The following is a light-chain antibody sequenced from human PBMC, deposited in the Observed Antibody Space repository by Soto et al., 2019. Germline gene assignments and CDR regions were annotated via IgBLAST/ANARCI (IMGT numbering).Light chain of an antibody. J-gene: IGLJ2*01. CDR3: QTWGTGPYVL. CDR2: LNSDGSH. V-gene: IGLV4-69*01. CDR1: SGHSNYD. Sequence: QSVLTQLPSASASLGASVKLTCTLSSGHSNYDIAWHQQQPEKGPRYLMRLNSDGSHSKGDGIPDRFSGSSSGAERYLTISSLQSEDEADYYCQTWGTGPYVLFGGGTKLTVL.